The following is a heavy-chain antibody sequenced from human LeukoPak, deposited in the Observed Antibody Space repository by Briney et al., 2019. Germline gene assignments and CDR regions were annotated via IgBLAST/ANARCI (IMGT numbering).Heavy chain of an antibody. CDR2: IKQDGSEA. D-gene: IGHD3-22*01. J-gene: IGHJ5*02. CDR1: GFTFSSYT. CDR3: AKKTYYYDTSNLGWFDP. Sequence: PGGSLRLSCLASGFTFSSYTMHWVRQAPGKGLEWVANIKQDGSEAYYVDSVKGRFTISRDNAKNLLYLQMNSLRAEDTAVYYCAKKTYYYDTSNLGWFDPWGQGTLVTVSS. V-gene: IGHV3-7*05.